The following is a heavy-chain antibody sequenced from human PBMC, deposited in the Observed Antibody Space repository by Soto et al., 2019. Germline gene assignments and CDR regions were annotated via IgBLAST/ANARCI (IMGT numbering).Heavy chain of an antibody. Sequence: QVQLVESGGGVVQPGRSLRLSCAASGFTFSSYGMHWVRQAPGKGLEWVAVISYDGSNKYYADSVKGRFTISRDNSKNMLYLQMNSLRAEDTAVYYCAKDLLALMVRASPGDWGQGTLVTVSS. V-gene: IGHV3-30*18. J-gene: IGHJ4*02. CDR1: GFTFSSYG. CDR3: AKDLLALMVRASPGD. CDR2: ISYDGSNK. D-gene: IGHD3-10*01.